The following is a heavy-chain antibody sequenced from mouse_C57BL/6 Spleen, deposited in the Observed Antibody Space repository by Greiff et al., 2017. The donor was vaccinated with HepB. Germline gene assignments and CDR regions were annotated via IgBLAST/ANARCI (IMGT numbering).Heavy chain of an antibody. D-gene: IGHD1-1*01. Sequence: QVQLQQPGAELVMPGASVKLSCKASGYTFTSYWMHWVKQRPGQGLEWIGEIDPSDSYTNYNQKFKGKSTLTVDKSSSTAYMQLSSLTSEDSAVYYCARKGAFITTVVALYWYFDVWGTGTTVTVSS. J-gene: IGHJ1*03. CDR2: IDPSDSYT. CDR3: ARKGAFITTVVALYWYFDV. V-gene: IGHV1-69*01. CDR1: GYTFTSYW.